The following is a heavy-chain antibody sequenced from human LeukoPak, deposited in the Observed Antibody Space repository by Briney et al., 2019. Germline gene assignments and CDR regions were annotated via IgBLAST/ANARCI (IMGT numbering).Heavy chain of an antibody. Sequence: PSEDLSLTCVVSGFSISSGYYWGWIRQPPGRGLEWIVNSHPSGTTFYNSSLKSRVAMSIDTSKNQFSLKLVSVTAADTAVYYRAREAERRIVNWGQGTLVTVSS. V-gene: IGHV4-38-2*02. CDR2: SHPSGTT. D-gene: IGHD1-1*01. J-gene: IGHJ4*02. CDR1: GFSISSGYY. CDR3: AREAERRIVN.